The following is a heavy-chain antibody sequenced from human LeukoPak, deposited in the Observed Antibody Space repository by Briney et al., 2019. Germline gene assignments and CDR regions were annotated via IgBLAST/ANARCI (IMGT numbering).Heavy chain of an antibody. CDR3: ARTRGMVRGVIGY. Sequence: SETLSLTCAVYGRSFSGYYWSWIRQPPGKGLEWIGEINHSGSTNYNPSLKSRVTISVDTSKNQFSLKLSSVTAADTAVYYCARTRGMVRGVIGYWGQGTLVTVSS. CDR1: GRSFSGYY. D-gene: IGHD3-10*01. J-gene: IGHJ4*02. CDR2: INHSGST. V-gene: IGHV4-34*01.